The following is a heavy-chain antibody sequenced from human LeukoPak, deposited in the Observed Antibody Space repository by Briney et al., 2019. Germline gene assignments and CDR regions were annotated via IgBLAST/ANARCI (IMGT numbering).Heavy chain of an antibody. CDR1: GDSISPYY. V-gene: IGHV4-59*01. J-gene: IGHJ6*02. CDR2: IYYSGST. CDR3: ARGFYSNYYGLDV. D-gene: IGHD6-13*01. Sequence: PSETLSLTCTVSGDSISPYYWSWIRQPPGKGLEWIGYIYYSGSTDSNPSLKSRVTISEDTSKNRLSLRLSSVTAADTAVYYYARGFYSNYYGLDVWGQGTTVTVSS.